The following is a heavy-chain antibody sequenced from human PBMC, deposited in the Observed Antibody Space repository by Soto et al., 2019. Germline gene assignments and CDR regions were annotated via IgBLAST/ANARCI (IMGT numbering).Heavy chain of an antibody. CDR2: INHSGST. D-gene: IGHD3-22*01. J-gene: IGHJ3*02. Sequence: SETLSLTCAVYGGSFSGYYWSWIRQPPGKGLEWIGEINHSGSTNYNPSLKSRVTISVDTSKNQFSLKPSSVTAADTAVYYCARGKRITMIVVANDAFDIWGQGTMVTVSS. CDR1: GGSFSGYY. CDR3: ARGKRITMIVVANDAFDI. V-gene: IGHV4-34*01.